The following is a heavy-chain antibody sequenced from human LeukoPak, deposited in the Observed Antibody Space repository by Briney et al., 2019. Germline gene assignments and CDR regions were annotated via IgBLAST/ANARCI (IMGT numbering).Heavy chain of an antibody. Sequence: PSETLSLTCSVSGGSISSYYWCWIRQTPGKGLEWIGYIYYSGSTKYNPSLKSRVTISVDTSKNQFSLKLSSVTAADTAVYYCAREDSSGYYDFDYWGQGTLVTVSS. CDR3: AREDSSGYYDFDY. V-gene: IGHV4-59*01. J-gene: IGHJ4*02. D-gene: IGHD3-22*01. CDR2: IYYSGST. CDR1: GGSISSYY.